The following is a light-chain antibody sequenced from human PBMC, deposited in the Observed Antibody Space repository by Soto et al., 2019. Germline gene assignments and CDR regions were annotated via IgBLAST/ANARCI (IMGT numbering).Light chain of an antibody. CDR2: EAS. CDR3: QQYDDYSST. Sequence: DIQMTQSPSTLSASVGDRVTITCRASQTINHWLAWYQQKPGKAPKLLIFEASNLLSGVPSRFSGSGSGTEFTLTISSLQPDDFATYYCQQYDDYSSTFGQGTKLDIK. V-gene: IGKV1-5*03. CDR1: QTINHW. J-gene: IGKJ2*01.